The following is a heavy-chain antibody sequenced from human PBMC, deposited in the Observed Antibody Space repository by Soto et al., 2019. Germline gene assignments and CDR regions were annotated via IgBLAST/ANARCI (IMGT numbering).Heavy chain of an antibody. V-gene: IGHV4-61*02. CDR1: GDSISTSNYY. D-gene: IGHD5-12*01. CDR2: IFSSGST. Sequence: SETLSLTCSVSGDSISTSNYYWSWVRQPAGKGLEWIGRIFSSGSTSFNPSLESRVAMSVDTSKNHFSLNLSSVTAADMAVYYCAREGSYSAYNFAHGIQLWSFDFWGQGALVTVSS. J-gene: IGHJ4*02. CDR3: AREGSYSAYNFAHGIQLWSFDF.